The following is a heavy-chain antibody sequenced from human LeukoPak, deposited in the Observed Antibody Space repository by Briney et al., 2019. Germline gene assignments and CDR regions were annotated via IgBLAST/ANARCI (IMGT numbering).Heavy chain of an antibody. CDR1: GYTFTGYY. CDR3: AREYCSSTSCYIEEDY. V-gene: IGHV1-2*02. J-gene: IGHJ4*02. CDR2: INPNSGGT. D-gene: IGHD2-2*02. Sequence: ASVKVSCKASGYTFTGYYMRWVRQAPGQGLEWMGWINPNSGGTNYAQKFQGRVTMTRDTSISTAYMGLSRLRSDDTAVYYCAREYCSSTSCYIEEDYWGQGTLVTVSS.